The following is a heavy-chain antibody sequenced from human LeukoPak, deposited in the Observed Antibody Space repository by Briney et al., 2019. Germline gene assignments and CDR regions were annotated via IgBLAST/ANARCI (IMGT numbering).Heavy chain of an antibody. Sequence: SVTVSCKASGGTFSSYAISWVRQAPGQGLEWMGRITPILGIANYAQKFQGRVTITADRSTSTAYMELSSLRSEDTAVYYCARDRTGTTSGYYYGMDVWGQGTTVTVSS. V-gene: IGHV1-69*04. CDR3: ARDRTGTTSGYYYGMDV. D-gene: IGHD1-7*01. J-gene: IGHJ6*02. CDR1: GGTFSSYA. CDR2: ITPILGIA.